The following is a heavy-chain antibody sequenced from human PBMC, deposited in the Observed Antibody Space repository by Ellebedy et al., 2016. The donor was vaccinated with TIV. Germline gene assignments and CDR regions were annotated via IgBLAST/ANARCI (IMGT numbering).Heavy chain of an antibody. V-gene: IGHV1-2*02. CDR2: INPNSGGT. CDR1: GYTFTGYY. Sequence: ASVKVSXXASGYTFTGYYMHWVRQAPGQGLEWMGWINPNSGGTNYAQKFQGRVTMTRDTSISTAYMELSRLRSDDTAVYYCARGNLKDRPRGNNWFDPWGQGTLVTVSS. CDR3: ARGNLKDRPRGNNWFDP. D-gene: IGHD2-15*01. J-gene: IGHJ5*02.